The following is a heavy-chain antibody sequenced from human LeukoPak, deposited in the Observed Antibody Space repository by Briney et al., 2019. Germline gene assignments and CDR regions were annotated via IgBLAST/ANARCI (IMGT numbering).Heavy chain of an antibody. J-gene: IGHJ4*02. Sequence: NPGGSLRLSCAASGFTFSSYAMSWVRQAPGKGLEWVSVIYSGGSTYYADSVKGRFTISRDNSKNTLYLQMNSLRAEDTAVYYCASRRGEDWGQGTLVTVSS. CDR2: IYSGGST. V-gene: IGHV3-53*01. CDR1: GFTFSSYA. CDR3: ASRRGED.